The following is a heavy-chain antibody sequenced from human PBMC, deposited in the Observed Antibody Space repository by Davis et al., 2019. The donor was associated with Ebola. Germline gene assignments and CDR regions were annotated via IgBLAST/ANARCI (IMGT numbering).Heavy chain of an antibody. CDR3: AKQSGRWFGLYRFDY. CDR2: ISGIADNT. D-gene: IGHD3-10*01. Sequence: PGGSLRLSCAASGFTFSSYVMTWVRQAPGKGLEWVSGISGIADNTYYADSVKGRFTISRDNSKNTLYLQMNSLRAEDTAVYYCAKQSGRWFGLYRFDYWGQGTLVTVSS. J-gene: IGHJ4*02. V-gene: IGHV3-23*01. CDR1: GFTFSSYV.